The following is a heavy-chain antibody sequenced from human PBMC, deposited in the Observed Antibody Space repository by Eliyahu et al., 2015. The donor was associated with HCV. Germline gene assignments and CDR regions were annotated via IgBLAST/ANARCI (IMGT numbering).Heavy chain of an antibody. CDR2: XSLDGASE. D-gene: IGHD2-15*01. J-gene: IGHJ6*02. Sequence: QVQLVESGGGVVQPGKSLKLSCVASGFNXIRHAXYWVRQAPGRGLXWVAFXSLDGASEDYAESVKGRFTISRDNSQNTLFLEMNTLRPDDTAVYYCSGVVVPAESRFQYLFGMDVWGQGTTVTVSS. CDR3: SGVVVPAESRFQYLFGMDV. CDR1: GFNXIRHA. V-gene: IGHV3-30-3*01.